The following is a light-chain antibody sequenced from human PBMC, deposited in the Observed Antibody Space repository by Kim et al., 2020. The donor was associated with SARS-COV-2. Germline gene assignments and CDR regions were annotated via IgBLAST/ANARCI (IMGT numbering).Light chain of an antibody. V-gene: IGKV3-15*01. J-gene: IGKJ2*01. CDR2: GAS. CDR3: QQYKDWPYT. Sequence: PGERLTLSCRSSQNVGNALAWSQQKPGQPPRNLIYGASTRASGVPDRFSGSGTGTEFTLTISSLQSEDVAVYFCQQYKDWPYTFGQGNNLEI. CDR1: QNVGNA.